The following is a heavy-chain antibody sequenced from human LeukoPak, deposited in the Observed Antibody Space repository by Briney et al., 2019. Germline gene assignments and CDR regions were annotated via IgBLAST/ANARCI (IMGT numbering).Heavy chain of an antibody. Sequence: SETLSLACTVSGGSISSYYWSWIRQPPGKGLEWIGYIYYSGSTNYNPSLKSRVTISVDTSKNQFSLKLSSVTAADTAIYYCARSGPYYYYYYMDVWDKGTTVTISS. CDR3: ARSGPYYYYYYMDV. CDR2: IYYSGST. D-gene: IGHD2-8*02. CDR1: GGSISSYY. J-gene: IGHJ6*03. V-gene: IGHV4-59*08.